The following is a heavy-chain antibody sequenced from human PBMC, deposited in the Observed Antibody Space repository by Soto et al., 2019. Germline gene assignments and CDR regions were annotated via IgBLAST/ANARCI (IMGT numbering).Heavy chain of an antibody. D-gene: IGHD2-15*01. V-gene: IGHV4-30-4*01. CDR3: ARYGSGECNRGSCYSPFDY. J-gene: IGHJ4*02. CDR1: GRSISSVNYY. CDR2: IYCSGST. Sequence: QVQLQESGPGLVKPSQTLSLTCTVSGRSISSVNYYWSWIRQPPGKGLEWIGYIYCSGSTYYNPSLRSRVTISVDTSKNQFSLKLSSVTAADTAVYYCARYGSGECNRGSCYSPFDYWGQGTLVTVSS.